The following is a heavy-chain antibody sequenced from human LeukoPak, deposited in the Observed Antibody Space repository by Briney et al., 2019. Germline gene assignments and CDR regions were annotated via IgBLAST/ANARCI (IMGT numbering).Heavy chain of an antibody. Sequence: GGSLRLSCAASGFTFRIYTMSWVRQTPGKGLGWFSAISSSGTSTYYADAVKGRFTISRDISKNTLYLQMNSLRAEDTAVYYCARNECSSSWYYFDYWGQGTLVTVSS. J-gene: IGHJ4*02. CDR2: ISSSGTST. CDR3: ARNECSSSWYYFDY. V-gene: IGHV3-23*01. CDR1: GFTFRIYT. D-gene: IGHD6-13*01.